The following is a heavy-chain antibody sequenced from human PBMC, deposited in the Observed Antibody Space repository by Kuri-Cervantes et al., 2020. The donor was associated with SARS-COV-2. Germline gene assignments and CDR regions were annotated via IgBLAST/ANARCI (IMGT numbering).Heavy chain of an antibody. CDR2: IYTSGST. D-gene: IGHD1-26*01. CDR1: GGSISSGSYY. J-gene: IGHJ4*02. Sequence: SETLSLTCTVSGGSISSGSYYWSWIRQPAGKGLEWIGRIYTSGSTNYNPSLKSRVTISVDTSKNQFSLKLSSVTAADTAVYYCARGLRGATNDWGQGTLVTVSS. V-gene: IGHV4-61*02. CDR3: ARGLRGATND.